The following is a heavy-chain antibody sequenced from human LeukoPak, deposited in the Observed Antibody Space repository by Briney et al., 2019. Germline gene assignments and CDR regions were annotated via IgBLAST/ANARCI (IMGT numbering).Heavy chain of an antibody. V-gene: IGHV3-48*03. CDR2: ISSSGSTI. J-gene: IGHJ5*02. Sequence: SGGSLRLSCAASGFTFSSYEMNWVRQAPGKGLEWVSYISSSGSTIYYADSVKGRFTISRDNAKNSLYLQMNSLRAEDMALYYCAKGASSSWPNWFDPWGQGTLVTVSS. D-gene: IGHD6-13*01. CDR3: AKGASSSWPNWFDP. CDR1: GFTFSSYE.